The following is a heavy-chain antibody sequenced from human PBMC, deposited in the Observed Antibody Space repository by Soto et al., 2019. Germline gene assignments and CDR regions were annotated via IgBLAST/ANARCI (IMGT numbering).Heavy chain of an antibody. CDR1: GGSISSYY. Sequence: ETLSLTCTVSGGSISSYYWSWIRQPPEKGLEWIGYIYYSGSTNYNPSLKSRVTISVDTSKNQFSLKLSSVTAADTAVYYCARSVRPLSWFDPWGQGTRVTVSS. J-gene: IGHJ5*02. CDR2: IYYSGST. V-gene: IGHV4-59*01. CDR3: ARSVRPLSWFDP. D-gene: IGHD3-10*01.